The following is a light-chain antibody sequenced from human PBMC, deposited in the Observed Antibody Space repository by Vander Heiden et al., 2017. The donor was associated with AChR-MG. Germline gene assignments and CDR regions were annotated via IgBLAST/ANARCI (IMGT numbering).Light chain of an antibody. V-gene: IGKV3-20*01. J-gene: IGKJ1*01. CDR3: QHYGTSPAWT. Sequence: ETVLTQSPGTLSLSPGERATLSCRASQSVSSSYLAWYQQKPGQAPRLLIYGASSRATGIPDRFSGSGSGTDFTLTISRLEPEDFAVYYCQHYGTSPAWTFGQGTKVEIK. CDR1: QSVSSSY. CDR2: GAS.